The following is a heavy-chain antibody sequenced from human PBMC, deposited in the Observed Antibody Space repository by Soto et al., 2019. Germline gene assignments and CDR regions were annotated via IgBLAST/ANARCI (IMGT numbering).Heavy chain of an antibody. Sequence: QVQLVESGGGVVQPGRSLRLSCAASGFTFSRYGMHWVRQAPGKGLEWVEVISYDGSNKYYADSVKGRFTISRDNSKNTLYLQMNSLRAEDTDVYYCAGHSSGWYYGMDVWGQGTTVTVSS. D-gene: IGHD6-19*01. CDR1: GFTFSRYG. J-gene: IGHJ6*02. CDR2: ISYDGSNK. V-gene: IGHV3-30*03. CDR3: AGHSSGWYYGMDV.